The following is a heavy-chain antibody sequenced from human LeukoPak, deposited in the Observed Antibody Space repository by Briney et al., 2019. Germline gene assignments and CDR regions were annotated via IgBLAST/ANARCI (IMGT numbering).Heavy chain of an antibody. CDR2: MNPNSGNT. V-gene: IGHV1-8*02. J-gene: IGHJ3*02. CDR1: GGTFSSYA. Sequence: ASVKVSCKASGGTFSSYAINWVRQATGQGLEWMGWMNPNSGNTGYAQKFQGRVTMTRNTSISTAYMELSSLRSEDTAVYYCARGEDTFDAFDIWGQGTMVTVSS. CDR3: ARGEDTFDAFDI. D-gene: IGHD2-15*01.